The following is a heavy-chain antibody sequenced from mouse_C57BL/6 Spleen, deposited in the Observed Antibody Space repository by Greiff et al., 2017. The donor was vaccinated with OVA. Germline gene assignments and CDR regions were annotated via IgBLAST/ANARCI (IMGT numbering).Heavy chain of an antibody. J-gene: IGHJ4*01. D-gene: IGHD2-1*01. V-gene: IGHV1-59*01. CDR1: GYTFTSYW. CDR2: IDPSDSYT. Sequence: QVQLQQPGAELVRPGTSVKLSCKASGYTFTSYWMHWVKQRPGQGLEWIGVIDPSDSYTNYNQKFKGKATLTVDTSSSTAYMQLSSLTSEDSAVYYCAVYYGNYENYAMDYWGQGTSVTVSS. CDR3: AVYYGNYENYAMDY.